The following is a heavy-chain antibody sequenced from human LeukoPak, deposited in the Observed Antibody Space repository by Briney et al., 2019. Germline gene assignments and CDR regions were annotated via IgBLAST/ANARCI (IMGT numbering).Heavy chain of an antibody. Sequence: GSLRLSCAASGFTFSSYAMHWVRQAPGKGLEWVAVISYDGSNKYYADSVKGRFTISRDNSKNTLYLQMNSLRAEDTAVYYCARGTQWIQLGNWFDPWGQGTLVTVSS. CDR2: ISYDGSNK. V-gene: IGHV3-30*01. CDR1: GFTFSSYA. J-gene: IGHJ5*02. CDR3: ARGTQWIQLGNWFDP. D-gene: IGHD5-18*01.